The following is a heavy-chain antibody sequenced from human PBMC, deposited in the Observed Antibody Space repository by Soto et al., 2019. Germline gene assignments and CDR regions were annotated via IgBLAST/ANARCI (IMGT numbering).Heavy chain of an antibody. J-gene: IGHJ6*02. CDR3: ARDYYDSSESMDV. Sequence: PSETLSLTCTVSGGSISGYYWRWIRQPPGERLEWIGYIYSSSGGTDYNPSLNSRATISIDMSKNQVSLRLRSVTAADTAMYYCARDYYDSSESMDVWGQGTAVT. CDR2: IYSSSGGT. V-gene: IGHV4-59*01. CDR1: GGSISGYY. D-gene: IGHD3-22*01.